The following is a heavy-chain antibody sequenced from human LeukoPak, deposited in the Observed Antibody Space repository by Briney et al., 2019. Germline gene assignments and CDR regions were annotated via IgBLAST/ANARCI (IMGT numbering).Heavy chain of an antibody. D-gene: IGHD3-3*01. Sequence: PSETLSLTCTVSGYSISSGYYWGWIRQPPGKGLEWIGSIYYSGNTYYNPSLKSRVTISVDTSKNQFSLKLSSVTAADTAVYYCARDRITIFGVAISPDYYYYYMDVWGKGTTVTVSS. V-gene: IGHV4-38-2*02. CDR3: ARDRITIFGVAISPDYYYYYMDV. J-gene: IGHJ6*03. CDR1: GYSISSGYY. CDR2: IYYSGNT.